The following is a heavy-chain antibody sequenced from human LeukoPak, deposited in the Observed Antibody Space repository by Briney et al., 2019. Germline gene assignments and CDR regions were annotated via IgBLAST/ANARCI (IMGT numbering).Heavy chain of an antibody. J-gene: IGHJ4*02. D-gene: IGHD3-22*01. CDR1: GYTFTGYY. CDR2: INPYSGGT. CDR3: ARGLKYYYDSSGYYSSGDY. V-gene: IGHV1-2*02. Sequence: GASVKVSFKASGYTFTGYYMHWVRQAPGQGLEWMGWINPYSGGTNYAQKFQGRVTMTRDTSISTAYMELSRLRSDDTAVYYCARGLKYYYDSSGYYSSGDYWGQGTLVTVSS.